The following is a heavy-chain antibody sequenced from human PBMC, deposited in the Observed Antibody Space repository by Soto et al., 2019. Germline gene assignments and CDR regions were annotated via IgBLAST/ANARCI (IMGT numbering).Heavy chain of an antibody. D-gene: IGHD5-12*01. Sequence: GGSLRLSCAASQFTFSTFAMSWVRQAPGKGLEWVSSISSSSSSIYYADSLRGRFTISRDNAKNSLYLQMNSLRAEDTAMYYCAKDNGYDAATLDYWGQGTPVTVSS. CDR2: ISSSSSSI. V-gene: IGHV3-21*01. CDR3: AKDNGYDAATLDY. J-gene: IGHJ4*02. CDR1: QFTFSTFA.